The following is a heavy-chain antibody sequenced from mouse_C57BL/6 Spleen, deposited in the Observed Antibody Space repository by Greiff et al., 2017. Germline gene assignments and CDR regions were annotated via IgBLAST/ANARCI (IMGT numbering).Heavy chain of an antibody. Sequence: EVKLVESGGDLVKPGGSLKLSCAASGFTFSSYGMSWVRQTPDKRLEWVATISSGGSYTYYPDSVKGRFTISRDNAKNTLYLQMSSLKSEDTAMYYCARHRNYDYIYAMDYWGQGTSVTVSS. D-gene: IGHD2-4*01. CDR3: ARHRNYDYIYAMDY. CDR1: GFTFSSYG. V-gene: IGHV5-6*01. J-gene: IGHJ4*01. CDR2: ISSGGSYT.